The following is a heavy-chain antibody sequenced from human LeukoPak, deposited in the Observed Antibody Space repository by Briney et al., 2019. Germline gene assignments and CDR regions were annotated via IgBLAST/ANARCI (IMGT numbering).Heavy chain of an antibody. Sequence: GESLRLSCAASGFTFSSYWMHWVRQAPGKGLLWVSRIKTDGSTTFYADSVKGRFTISRDNAKNTVYLQMNSLRVEDTAVYYCVSDTVLGYWGQGTLVTVSS. V-gene: IGHV3-74*01. D-gene: IGHD5-18*01. CDR3: VSDTVLGY. J-gene: IGHJ4*02. CDR2: IKTDGSTT. CDR1: GFTFSSYW.